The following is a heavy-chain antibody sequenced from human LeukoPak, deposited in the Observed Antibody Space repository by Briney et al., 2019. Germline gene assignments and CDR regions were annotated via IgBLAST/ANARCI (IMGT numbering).Heavy chain of an antibody. J-gene: IGHJ4*02. D-gene: IGHD3-10*01. CDR3: ARLYGSGSYYRH. CDR2: INHSGRT. Sequence: SETLSLTCAVYGGSFSGYYWSWIRQPPGKGLEWIGEINHSGRTNYNPSLKSRVTISVDTSKNQFSLKLSSVTAADTAVYYCARLYGSGSYYRHWGQGTLVTVSS. CDR1: GGSFSGYY. V-gene: IGHV4-34*01.